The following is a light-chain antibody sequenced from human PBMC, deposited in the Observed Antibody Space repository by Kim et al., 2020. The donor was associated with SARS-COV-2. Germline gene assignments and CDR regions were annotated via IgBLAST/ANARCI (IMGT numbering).Light chain of an antibody. Sequence: VTISCSGSSSNIGSNTVNWYQQLPGTAPKLLIYSNKQRPSGVPDRFSGSKSGTSASLAISGLQSEDEADYYCAAWDDSLNGPDVVFGGGTKLTVL. CDR1: SSNIGSNT. CDR2: SNK. V-gene: IGLV1-44*01. CDR3: AAWDDSLNGPDVV. J-gene: IGLJ2*01.